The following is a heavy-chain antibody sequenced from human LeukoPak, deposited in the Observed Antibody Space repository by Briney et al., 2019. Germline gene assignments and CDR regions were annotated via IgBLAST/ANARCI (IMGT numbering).Heavy chain of an antibody. Sequence: PSETLSLTCTVSGGSISSGSYYWSWIRQPAGKGLEWIGRIYTSGNTNYNPSLKSRVTISVDTSKNQFSLKLSSVTAADTAVYYCARERLFGVVIISNYYYYMDVWGKGTTVTVSS. CDR2: IYTSGNT. V-gene: IGHV4-61*02. CDR3: ARERLFGVVIISNYYYYMDV. J-gene: IGHJ6*03. CDR1: GGSISSGSYY. D-gene: IGHD3-3*01.